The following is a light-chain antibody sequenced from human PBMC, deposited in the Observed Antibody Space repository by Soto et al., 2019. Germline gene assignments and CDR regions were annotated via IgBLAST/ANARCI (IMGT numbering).Light chain of an antibody. Sequence: DIQLTQSPSFLSASVGDRVTITCRASQGISSYLAWYQQKPGKAPKVLIYAASTLQSGVPSRFSGSGSGTDSTLTISSLQPEHFATYYSQQLNTYPLTFGGGTKVEIK. CDR2: AAS. J-gene: IGKJ4*01. CDR1: QGISSY. V-gene: IGKV1-9*01. CDR3: QQLNTYPLT.